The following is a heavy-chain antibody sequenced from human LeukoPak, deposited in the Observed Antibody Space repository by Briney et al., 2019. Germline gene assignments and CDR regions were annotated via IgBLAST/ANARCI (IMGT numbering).Heavy chain of an antibody. CDR1: GYTFTRYS. D-gene: IGHD6-13*01. CDR2: INAGDGDT. CDR3: TRPYKEQLDFDH. V-gene: IGHV1-3*01. J-gene: IGHJ4*02. Sequence: ASVTVSCKASGYTFTRYSMHWVRQAPGQRLEWMGWINAGDGDTKYAQKLQGRVTFTRDTSANTVYMQLSSLGSEDTAVYYCTRPYKEQLDFDHWGQGTLVTVSS.